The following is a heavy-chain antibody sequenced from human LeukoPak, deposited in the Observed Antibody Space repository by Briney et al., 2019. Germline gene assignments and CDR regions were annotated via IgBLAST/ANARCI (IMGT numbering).Heavy chain of an antibody. CDR3: ARGSSTSCYRPSLCYYYYMDV. D-gene: IGHD2-2*02. CDR1: GGTFSSYA. V-gene: IGHV1-18*01. J-gene: IGHJ6*03. CDR2: ISAYNGNT. Sequence: ASVKVSCKASGGTFSSYAISWVRQAPGQGLEWMGWISAYNGNTNYAQKLQGRVTMTTDTSTSTAYMELRSLRSDDTAVYYCARGSSTSCYRPSLCYYYYMDVWGKGTTVTVSS.